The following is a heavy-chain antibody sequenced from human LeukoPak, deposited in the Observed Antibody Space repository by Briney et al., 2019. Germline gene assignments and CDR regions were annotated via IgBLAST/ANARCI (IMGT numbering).Heavy chain of an antibody. CDR3: ARDVLGDY. CDR2: IYSGGST. D-gene: IGHD3-3*02. J-gene: IGHJ4*02. CDR1: GFTVSNSY. V-gene: IGHV3-53*01. Sequence: GGSQRLSCAASGFTVSNSYVSWVRQAPGKGLEWVSIIYSGGSTSYADSVKGRFTISRDSSKNTVYLQMNSLRAEDTAVYYCARDVLGDYWGLGTLVTVSS.